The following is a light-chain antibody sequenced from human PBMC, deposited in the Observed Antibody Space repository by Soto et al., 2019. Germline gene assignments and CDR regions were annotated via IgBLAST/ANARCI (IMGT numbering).Light chain of an antibody. Sequence: QSALTQPASVSGSPGQSITISCTGSGRDIGAYNYVSWYQQHPGKAPKLIIYGVKNRPSGVSNRFSASKPAFTASLTISGLQAEDEADYYCSSYTTSYFYVFGPGTKGTVL. CDR2: GVK. J-gene: IGLJ1*01. CDR1: GRDIGAYNY. CDR3: SSYTTSYFYV. V-gene: IGLV2-14*01.